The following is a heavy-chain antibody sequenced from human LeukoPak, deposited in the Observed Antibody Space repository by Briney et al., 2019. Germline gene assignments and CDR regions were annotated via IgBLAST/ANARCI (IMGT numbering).Heavy chain of an antibody. Sequence: GGSLRLSCAASGFTFSSYWMSWVRQAPGKGLEWVANINVDGSEKYCVDSVKGRSTISRDNAKNSLYLEMNSLRAEDTAVYYCARGYCSSTSCSPNWFDPWGQGTLVTVSS. CDR2: INVDGSEK. CDR3: ARGYCSSTSCSPNWFDP. D-gene: IGHD2-2*01. V-gene: IGHV3-7*04. J-gene: IGHJ5*02. CDR1: GFTFSSYW.